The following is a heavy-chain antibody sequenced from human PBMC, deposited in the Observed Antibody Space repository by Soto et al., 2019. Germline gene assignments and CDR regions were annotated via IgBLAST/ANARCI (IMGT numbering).Heavy chain of an antibody. CDR3: AKDLHRYDSSGYFPDFDY. V-gene: IGHV3-11*05. J-gene: IGHJ4*02. CDR2: ISGSNSNT. CDR1: GFTFSDYY. D-gene: IGHD3-22*01. Sequence: PGGSLRLSCEASGFTFSDYYMSWIRQAPGKGLEWISYISGSNSNTNYADSVKGRFTISRDNAKNSLYLQLNSLRVEDTAVYYCAKDLHRYDSSGYFPDFDYWGQGTLVTVSS.